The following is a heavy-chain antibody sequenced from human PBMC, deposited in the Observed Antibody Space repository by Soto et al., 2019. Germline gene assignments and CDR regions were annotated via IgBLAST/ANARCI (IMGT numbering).Heavy chain of an antibody. CDR2: ITRTGDST. CDR1: GFTFSSSD. CDR3: GKGGGGDHGY. D-gene: IGHD2-21*02. V-gene: IGHV3-23*01. J-gene: IGHJ4*02. Sequence: EVQLLESGGGLAQPGGSLRLSCAASGFTFSSSDMSWVRQAPGKGLEWVSSITRTGDSTHYADSVKGRFTISRDNSKNTPHLQMNNLRAGDPAVYFWGKGGGGDHGYWGQGTLVAVSS.